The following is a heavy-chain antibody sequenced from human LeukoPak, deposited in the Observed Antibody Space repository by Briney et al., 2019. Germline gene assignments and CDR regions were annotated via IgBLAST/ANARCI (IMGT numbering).Heavy chain of an antibody. D-gene: IGHD6-25*01. Sequence: SEALSLTCTVSNGSISSHYWSWIRQPPGKGLEWIGLIYSSGYTNYNPSLKSRVTISVDTSRNQFSLKLSSATAADTAVYFCARNERRAQKDTYYAYFYYMDVWGKGSTVTVSS. CDR2: IYSSGYT. V-gene: IGHV4-59*11. CDR1: NGSISSHY. CDR3: ARNERRAQKDTYYAYFYYMDV. J-gene: IGHJ6*03.